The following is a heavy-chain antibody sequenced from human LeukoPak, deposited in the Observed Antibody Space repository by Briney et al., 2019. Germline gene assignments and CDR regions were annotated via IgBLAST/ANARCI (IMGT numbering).Heavy chain of an antibody. Sequence: PGGSLRLSCEASGFTFSAYAMSWVRQAPGKGLEWVSAISGSGGSTYYADSVKGRFTISRDNSKNTLYLQMNSLRAEDTAVYYCAKDLLFSGIAANGMDVWGQGTTVTVSS. CDR2: ISGSGGST. D-gene: IGHD6-25*01. CDR3: AKDLLFSGIAANGMDV. CDR1: GFTFSAYA. V-gene: IGHV3-23*01. J-gene: IGHJ6*02.